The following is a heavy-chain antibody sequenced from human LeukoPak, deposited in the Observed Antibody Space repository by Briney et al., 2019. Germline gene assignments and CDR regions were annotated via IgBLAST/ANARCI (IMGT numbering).Heavy chain of an antibody. CDR3: AKETPNTGWFDP. CDR2: INPSGDGT. J-gene: IGHJ5*02. V-gene: IGHV1-46*01. D-gene: IGHD1-14*01. Sequence: ASVKVSCKASGHTFTTYYVHLVRQAPGQGLEWMGVINPSGDGTNYPQRFQDRVTLTKDTSTNTVYMELSSLRSEDTAIYYCAKETPNTGWFDPWGQGTLVTVSP. CDR1: GHTFTTYY.